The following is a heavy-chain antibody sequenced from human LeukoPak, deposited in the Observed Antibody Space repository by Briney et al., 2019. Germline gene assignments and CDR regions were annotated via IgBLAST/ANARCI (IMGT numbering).Heavy chain of an antibody. Sequence: GGSLRLSCAASEFTFSSYSMNWVRQAPGKGLEWVSYITNSGNSKSYADSVKGRFTISRDNSKNTLYLQMNSLRAEDTAVYYCARDRGALVFTQVDYWGQGTLVTVSS. CDR1: EFTFSSYS. J-gene: IGHJ4*02. V-gene: IGHV3-48*01. CDR2: ITNSGNSK. D-gene: IGHD3-22*01. CDR3: ARDRGALVFTQVDY.